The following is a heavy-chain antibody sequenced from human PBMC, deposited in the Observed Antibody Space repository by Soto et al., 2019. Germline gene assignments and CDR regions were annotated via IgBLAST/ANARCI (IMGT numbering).Heavy chain of an antibody. Sequence: DVQVVESGGGLVQPGGSLRLSCVASGFTFSDYEMNWVRQAPGKGLEWVSYISDTGGTIYNGDSVRGRFTISRDNAKNSLYLEMNNLRAEDTALYYCVGGRRHYGMDVWGQGTTVTVSS. CDR3: VGGRRHYGMDV. CDR2: ISDTGGTI. CDR1: GFTFSDYE. J-gene: IGHJ6*02. V-gene: IGHV3-48*03.